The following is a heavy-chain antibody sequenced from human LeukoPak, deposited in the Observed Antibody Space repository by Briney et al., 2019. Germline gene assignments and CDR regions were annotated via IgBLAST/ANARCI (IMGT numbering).Heavy chain of an antibody. CDR3: AKDRFCSGVGCSDAFDT. J-gene: IGHJ3*02. D-gene: IGHD2-15*01. V-gene: IGHV3-23*01. Sequence: RGSLRLSCAASGFTFSTYGMTWVRQAPGKGLEWVSGISGSGSSTYYADSVKGRFTISRDNSKNTLYLQMNSLRAEDTAVYFCAKDRFCSGVGCSDAFDTWGQGTMVTVSS. CDR1: GFTFSTYG. CDR2: ISGSGSST.